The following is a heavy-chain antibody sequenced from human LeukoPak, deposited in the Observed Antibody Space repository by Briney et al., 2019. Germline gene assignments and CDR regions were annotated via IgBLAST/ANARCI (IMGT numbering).Heavy chain of an antibody. CDR1: GASINSYF. Sequence: PSETLSLTCTVSGASINSYFWSWIRQPPGKGLEWIGYIHYSGSTNYNPSLKSRVAISVDTSNNQFYLKLSSVTAADTAVYYCARRGYYYDSSGYYHDAFDIWGQGTMVTISS. CDR2: IHYSGST. CDR3: ARRGYYYDSSGYYHDAFDI. J-gene: IGHJ3*02. D-gene: IGHD3-22*01. V-gene: IGHV4-59*08.